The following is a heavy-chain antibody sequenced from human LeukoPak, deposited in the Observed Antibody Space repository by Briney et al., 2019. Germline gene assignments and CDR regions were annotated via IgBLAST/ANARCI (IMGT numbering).Heavy chain of an antibody. Sequence: AETLSLTCTVSGGSISIYYWSWVRQPPGKGLEWIGYIYNSGSTTYNPSLKSRATISVDTSKNRFSLKLTSMTAADTAFYYCVRDRELHYWGQGILVTVSS. D-gene: IGHD1-7*01. J-gene: IGHJ4*02. CDR1: GGSISIYY. V-gene: IGHV4-59*01. CDR2: IYNSGST. CDR3: VRDRELHY.